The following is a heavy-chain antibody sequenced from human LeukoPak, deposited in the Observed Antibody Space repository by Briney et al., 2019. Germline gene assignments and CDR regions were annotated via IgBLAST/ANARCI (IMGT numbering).Heavy chain of an antibody. CDR1: GFTFSSYS. Sequence: AGGSLRLSCAASGFTFSSYSMNWVRQAPGKGLERVSCISSSSSYIYYADSVKGRFTISRDNAKNSLYLQMNSLRAEDTAVYYCARDPNPTPYSSSWYSRQYYFDYWGQGTLVTVSS. CDR3: ARDPNPTPYSSSWYSRQYYFDY. V-gene: IGHV3-21*01. D-gene: IGHD6-13*01. J-gene: IGHJ4*02. CDR2: ISSSSSYI.